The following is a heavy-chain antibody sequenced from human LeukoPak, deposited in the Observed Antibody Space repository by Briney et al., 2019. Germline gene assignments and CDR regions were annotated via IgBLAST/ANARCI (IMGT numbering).Heavy chain of an antibody. CDR2: ISNTGGST. D-gene: IGHD2-15*01. CDR3: AKAGGADKYGMDV. V-gene: IGHV3-23*01. Sequence: GGSPRLSCAASGVPHSSHGMALVRRAPGEGLEWVSSISNTGGSTFYADSVKGRFTISRDKPKNKMYLQMNSLRHNDTATYYCAKAGGADKYGMDVWGQGTTVIVSS. CDR1: GVPHSSHG. J-gene: IGHJ6*02.